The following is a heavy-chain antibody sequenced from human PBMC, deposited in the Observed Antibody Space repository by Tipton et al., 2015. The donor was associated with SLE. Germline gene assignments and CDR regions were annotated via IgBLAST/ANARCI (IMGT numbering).Heavy chain of an antibody. CDR1: GGSISSHY. D-gene: IGHD6-19*01. CDR3: VRLSFEYSAGWYMDS. J-gene: IGHJ4*02. V-gene: IGHV4-59*08. CDR2: IYDSGSA. Sequence: TLSLTCTVSGGSISSHYWSWIRQPPGRGLEYIGYIYDSGSANYNPPLKSRVTISVDTSKNQFSLKLNSVTAADTAVYYCVRLSFEYSAGWYMDSWGPGTLVTVSS.